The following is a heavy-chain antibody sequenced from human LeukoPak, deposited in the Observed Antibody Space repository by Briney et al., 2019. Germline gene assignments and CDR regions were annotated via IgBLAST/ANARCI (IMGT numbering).Heavy chain of an antibody. Sequence: SETLSLTCTVSGGSISSYYWNWIRQPPGKGLEWIGYIYYSGSTNYNPSLKSRVTMSVDTSKNQFSLKLSSVTAAGTAVYYCAKDSELGYCRTGTCVRWFDPWGQGTLVTVSS. V-gene: IGHV4-59*12. J-gene: IGHJ5*02. D-gene: IGHD2-15*01. CDR2: IYYSGST. CDR1: GGSISSYY. CDR3: AKDSELGYCRTGTCVRWFDP.